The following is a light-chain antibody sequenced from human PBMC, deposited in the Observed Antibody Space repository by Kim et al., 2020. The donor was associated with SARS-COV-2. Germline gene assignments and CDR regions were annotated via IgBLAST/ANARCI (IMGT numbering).Light chain of an antibody. J-gene: IGKJ1*01. V-gene: IGKV1-27*01. Sequence: DVQLTQSPHSLSASVGDRVTITCRASQDISNYLAWYQKKPGKVPKVLIYGASALQSGVPSRFSGSGSGTDFTLTISSLQPEDVATYYCQTYNSAPRTFGQGTKVDIK. CDR3: QTYNSAPRT. CDR2: GAS. CDR1: QDISNY.